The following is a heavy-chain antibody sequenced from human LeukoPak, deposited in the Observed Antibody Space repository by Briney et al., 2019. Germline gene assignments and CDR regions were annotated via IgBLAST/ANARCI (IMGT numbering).Heavy chain of an antibody. J-gene: IGHJ4*02. D-gene: IGHD2-15*01. CDR3: AKEAALRD. Sequence: PGRSLRLACAVSGFIFSTYEMNWVRQAPGKGLEWISYISSSGTTIYYADSVKGRFTISRDNAKNSLFLQMNSLRAEDTAIYYCAKEAALRDWGQGTLVTVSS. V-gene: IGHV3-48*03. CDR1: GFIFSTYE. CDR2: ISSSGTTI.